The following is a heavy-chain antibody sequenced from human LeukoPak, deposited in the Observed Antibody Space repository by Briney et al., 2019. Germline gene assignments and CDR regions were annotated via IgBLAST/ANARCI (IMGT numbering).Heavy chain of an antibody. CDR1: GGSISSYY. CDR2: IYYSGST. CDR3: ARGRLTRTTGTTPLRYFDY. J-gene: IGHJ4*02. Sequence: PSETLSLTCTVFGGSISSYYWSWIRQPPGKVLEWIGYIYYSGSTNYNPSLKSRVAISVDTSKTQSSLKLSSVTAADTAVYYCARGRLTRTTGTTPLRYFDYWGQGTLVTVSS. V-gene: IGHV4-59*01. D-gene: IGHD1-7*01.